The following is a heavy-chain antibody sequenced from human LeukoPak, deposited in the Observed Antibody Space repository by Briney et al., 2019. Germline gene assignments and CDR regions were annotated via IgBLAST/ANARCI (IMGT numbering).Heavy chain of an antibody. Sequence: ASVKVSCKAAGYTFTSYAMNLVRQAPGQGLEGMGWINTNTGNPTYAQGFTVRCVFSLYSAVTTAYLKISSLKAEDTAVYYCASFGGGDKPRYWGQGTLVTVSS. V-gene: IGHV7-4-1*02. J-gene: IGHJ4*02. CDR3: ASFGGGDKPRY. D-gene: IGHD3-16*01. CDR2: INTNTGNP. CDR1: GYTFTSYA.